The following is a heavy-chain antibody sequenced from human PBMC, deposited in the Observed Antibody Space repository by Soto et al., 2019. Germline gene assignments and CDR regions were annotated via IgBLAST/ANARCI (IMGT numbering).Heavy chain of an antibody. Sequence: GESLKISCETSGYDFTRNWIGWVRQRPGKGLEWVGLVYPRGSDTRYSPSFRGHVSMSADESVRTAYLQWTSLEASDTAIYYCARQFCTTTVCSMYFDNWGQGTRVTVSS. CDR2: VYPRGSDT. CDR3: ARQFCTTTVCSMYFDN. V-gene: IGHV5-51*01. J-gene: IGHJ4*02. D-gene: IGHD2-8*01. CDR1: GYDFTRNW.